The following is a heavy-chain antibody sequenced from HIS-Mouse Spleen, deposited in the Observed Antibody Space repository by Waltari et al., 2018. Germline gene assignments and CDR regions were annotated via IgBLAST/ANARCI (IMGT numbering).Heavy chain of an antibody. CDR3: AREIPYSSSWYDWYFDL. D-gene: IGHD6-13*01. CDR2: IYYSGST. J-gene: IGHJ2*01. Sequence: QLQLQESGPGLVKPSETLSLTCTVSGGSISSSSYYWGWIRQPPGKGLEWIGSIYYSGSTYYNPSLKSRGTISGETSKNQFSLKLGSVTAADTAVYYCAREIPYSSSWYDWYFDLWGRGTLVTVSS. V-gene: IGHV4-39*07. CDR1: GGSISSSSYY.